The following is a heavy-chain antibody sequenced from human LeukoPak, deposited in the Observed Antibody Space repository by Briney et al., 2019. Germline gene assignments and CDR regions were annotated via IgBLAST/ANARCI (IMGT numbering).Heavy chain of an antibody. CDR1: GYTFTGYY. CDR3: SRESKIGTTGGWFDP. V-gene: IGHV1-2*02. Sequence: ASVKVSCKASGYTFTGYYMHWVRQAPGQGLEWMGWINPSSGGTNYAQKFQGRVTMTRDTSISTAYMELSRLSSDDTAVYYRSRESKIGTTGGWFDPWGQGTLVTVSS. D-gene: IGHD1-1*01. J-gene: IGHJ5*02. CDR2: INPSSGGT.